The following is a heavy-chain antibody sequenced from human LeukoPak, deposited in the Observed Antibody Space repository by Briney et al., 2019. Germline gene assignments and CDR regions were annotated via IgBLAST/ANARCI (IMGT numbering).Heavy chain of an antibody. CDR2: ISYDGSNK. Sequence: GSLRLSCAASGFTFSSYAMHWVRQAPGKGLEWVAVISYDGSNKYYADSVEGRFTISRDNSKNTLYLQMNSLRAEDTAVYYCARDDHTKGYCSGGSCYSGPFDYWGQGTLVTVSS. CDR1: GFTFSSYA. CDR3: ARDDHTKGYCSGGSCYSGPFDY. V-gene: IGHV3-30-3*01. D-gene: IGHD2-15*01. J-gene: IGHJ4*02.